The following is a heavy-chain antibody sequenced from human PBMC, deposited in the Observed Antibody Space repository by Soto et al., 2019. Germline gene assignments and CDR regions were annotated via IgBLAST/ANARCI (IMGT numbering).Heavy chain of an antibody. D-gene: IGHD3-22*01. V-gene: IGHV4-30-2*01. CDR2: IYHSGST. CDR3: ARALEYYYDSSGYYVPGYFQH. CDR1: GGSISSGGYS. J-gene: IGHJ1*01. Sequence: SETLSLTCAVSGGSISSGGYSWSWIRRPPGKGLEWIGYIYHSGSTYYNPSLKSRVTISVDRSKNQFSLKLSSVTAADTAVYYCARALEYYYDSSGYYVPGYFQHWGQGTLVTVSS.